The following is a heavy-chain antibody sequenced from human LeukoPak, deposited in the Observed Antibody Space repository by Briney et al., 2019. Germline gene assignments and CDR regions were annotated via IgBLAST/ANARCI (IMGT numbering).Heavy chain of an antibody. CDR2: INHSGST. V-gene: IGHV4-34*01. D-gene: IGHD3-3*01. J-gene: IGHJ4*02. Sequence: GSLRLSCAASGFTFSGYYWSWIRQPPGKGLEWIGEINHSGSTNYNPSLKSRVTISVDTSKNQFSLKLSSVTAADTAVYYCARGPRTYDFWSGYLLDYWGQGTLVTVSS. CDR3: ARGPRTYDFWSGYLLDY. CDR1: GFTFSGYY.